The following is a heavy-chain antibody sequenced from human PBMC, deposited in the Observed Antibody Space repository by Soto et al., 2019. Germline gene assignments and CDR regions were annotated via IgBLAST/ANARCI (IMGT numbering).Heavy chain of an antibody. CDR3: ARDLGYSSSGFLKNYYYYYGMDV. CDR1: GGTFSSYA. J-gene: IGHJ6*02. D-gene: IGHD6-13*01. V-gene: IGHV1-69*13. Sequence: SVKVSCKASGGTFSSYAISWVRQAPGQGLEWMGGIIPIFGTANYAQKFQGRVTITADESTSTAYMELSSLRSEDTAVYYCARDLGYSSSGFLKNYYYYYGMDVWGQGTTVTVSS. CDR2: IIPIFGTA.